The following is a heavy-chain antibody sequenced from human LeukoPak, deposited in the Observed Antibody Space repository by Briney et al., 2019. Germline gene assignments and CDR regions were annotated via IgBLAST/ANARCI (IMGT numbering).Heavy chain of an antibody. CDR3: ARDSGYYDSSGNFDY. V-gene: IGHV3-23*01. CDR2: ISGSGGST. J-gene: IGHJ4*02. Sequence: AGGSLRLSCAASGFTFSSYAMSWVRQAPGKGLEWVSAISGSGGSTYYADSVKGRFTISRDNAKNSLYLQMNSLRAEDTAVYYCARDSGYYDSSGNFDYWGQGTLVTVSS. CDR1: GFTFSSYA. D-gene: IGHD3-22*01.